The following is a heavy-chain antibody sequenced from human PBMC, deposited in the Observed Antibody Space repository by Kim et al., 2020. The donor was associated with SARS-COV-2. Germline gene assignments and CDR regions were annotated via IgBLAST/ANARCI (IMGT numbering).Heavy chain of an antibody. CDR2: ITVSSTHI. CDR1: RFTFNTYT. V-gene: IGHV3-21*01. J-gene: IGHJ4*02. Sequence: GGSLRLSCAASRFTFNTYTMDWVRQAPGKGLEWFSSITVSSTHIYYADSVKGRFTISRDNARNSVYLQMNSLRVDDTAIYFCARGWFGQVGDYWGQG. D-gene: IGHD3-10*01. CDR3: ARGWFGQVGDY.